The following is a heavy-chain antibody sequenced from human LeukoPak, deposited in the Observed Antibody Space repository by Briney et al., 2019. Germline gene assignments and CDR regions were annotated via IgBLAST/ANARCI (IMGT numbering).Heavy chain of an antibody. Sequence: SETLSLTCTVSSGSIGGYYWTWIRQPPGKGLEWIGYIYISGSTNYNPSLQSRVTISLDASKSQFSLRLNSVTAADTAVYYCGRETRDASGNSLDLWGRGTLVTVSS. CDR3: GRETRDASGNSLDL. CDR1: SGSIGGYY. D-gene: IGHD3-3*01. V-gene: IGHV4-4*09. CDR2: IYISGST. J-gene: IGHJ2*01.